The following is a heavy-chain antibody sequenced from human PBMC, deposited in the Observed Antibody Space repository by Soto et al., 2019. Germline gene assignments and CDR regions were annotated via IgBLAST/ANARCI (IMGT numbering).Heavy chain of an antibody. Sequence: SETLTLTCTVSGGSISSNIYYWGWIRQPPGKGLEWIGNIHYSGSPYYDSSLKSRVIISVDRSKNQFSLKVRSVTAADTAVYYCARATYGDYVCYFDPWGQVIQVTVSS. CDR3: ARATYGDYVCYFDP. CDR1: GGSISSNIYY. D-gene: IGHD2-21*02. V-gene: IGHV4-39*07. CDR2: IHYSGSP. J-gene: IGHJ5*02.